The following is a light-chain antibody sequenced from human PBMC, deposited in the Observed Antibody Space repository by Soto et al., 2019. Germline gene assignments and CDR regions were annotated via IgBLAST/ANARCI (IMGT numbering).Light chain of an antibody. Sequence: DIQMTQSTSSLSASVRDRVTITCRASQGISNYLAWYRQKPGKVPKLLIYAASTLQSGVPSRFSGSGSGTDFTLTISSLQPEDVATYYCQEYDSAPWTFGQGTKVEIK. V-gene: IGKV1-27*01. CDR2: AAS. CDR3: QEYDSAPWT. J-gene: IGKJ1*01. CDR1: QGISNY.